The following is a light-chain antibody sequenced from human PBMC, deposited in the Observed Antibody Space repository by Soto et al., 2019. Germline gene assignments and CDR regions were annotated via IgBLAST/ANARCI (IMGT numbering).Light chain of an antibody. V-gene: IGLV4-69*01. CDR3: QTWGTGMV. CDR1: SGHSSYA. Sequence: QSVLTQSPSASASLGASVKLTCTLSSGHSSYAIAWHQRHPEKGPRYLMKLNIDGSHTKGDGIPDRFSGSSSGAERYLIISSLQSEDEADYYCQTWGTGMVFGGGTKVTVL. J-gene: IGLJ2*01. CDR2: LNIDGSH.